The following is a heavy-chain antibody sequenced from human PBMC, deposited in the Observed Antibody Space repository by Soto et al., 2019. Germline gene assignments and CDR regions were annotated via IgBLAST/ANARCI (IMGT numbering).Heavy chain of an antibody. Sequence: QVQLVQSGAEVKKPGSSVKVSCKASGGAFGSDPISWVRQAPGQGPEWIGGIIPMFDLVNFAHKVQVRLTITANEYTSTAYKELSSLISEDTAVYYCAREGDHEYFDHWGQGTLVTVSS. CDR3: AREGDHEYFDH. D-gene: IGHD6-6*01. J-gene: IGHJ4*02. CDR1: GGAFGSDP. CDR2: IIPMFDLV. V-gene: IGHV1-69*01.